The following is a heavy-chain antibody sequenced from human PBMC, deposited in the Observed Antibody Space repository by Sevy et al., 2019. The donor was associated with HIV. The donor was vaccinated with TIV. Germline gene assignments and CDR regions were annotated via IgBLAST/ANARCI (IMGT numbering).Heavy chain of an antibody. CDR3: VRDDRDGYFEY. J-gene: IGHJ4*02. CDR2: INPDSGGP. V-gene: IGHV1-2*02. Sequence: AAVKVSCKASGYTFTGYYMHWMGQAPGQGLEWMGWINPDSGGPTYPPKFQGRVTLTRDTSISTAYMDLSRLKSDDTAVYYCVRDDRDGYFEYWGQGTLVTVSS. CDR1: GYTFTGYY.